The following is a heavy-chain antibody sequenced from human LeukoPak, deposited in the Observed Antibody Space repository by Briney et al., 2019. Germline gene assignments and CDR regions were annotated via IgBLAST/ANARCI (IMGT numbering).Heavy chain of an antibody. Sequence: PGGSLRLSCAASGFTFSSYEMNWVRQAPGKGLEWVSYISSSGSTIYYADSVKGRFTISRDNAKNSLYLQMNSLRAEDTAVYYCASSPRDYYDSSGYYSEVDYWGQGTLVTVSS. CDR1: GFTFSSYE. V-gene: IGHV3-48*03. CDR3: ASSPRDYYDSSGYYSEVDY. CDR2: ISSSGSTI. J-gene: IGHJ4*02. D-gene: IGHD3-22*01.